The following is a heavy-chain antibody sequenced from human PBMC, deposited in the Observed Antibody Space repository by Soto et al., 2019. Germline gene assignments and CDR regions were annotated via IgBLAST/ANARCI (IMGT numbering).Heavy chain of an antibody. CDR1: GGSFSGYY. CDR2: INHSGST. Sequence: SETLSLTCAVYGGSFSGYYWSWIRQPPGKGLEWIGEINHSGSTNYNPSLKSRVTISLDTSKNQFSLKLSSVTAADTAVYFCARHPGYCSGGSCNGQYTLDVWGQGPTVTVSS. V-gene: IGHV4-34*01. D-gene: IGHD2-15*01. CDR3: ARHPGYCSGGSCNGQYTLDV. J-gene: IGHJ6*01.